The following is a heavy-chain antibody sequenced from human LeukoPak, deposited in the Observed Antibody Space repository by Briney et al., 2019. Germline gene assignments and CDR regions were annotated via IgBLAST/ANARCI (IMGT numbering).Heavy chain of an antibody. D-gene: IGHD1-14*01. CDR2: IIPIFGTA. J-gene: IGHJ4*02. V-gene: IGHV1-69*06. CDR3: ASDGRTGIDFYFDY. Sequence: ASVKVSCKASGGTFSSYAISWVRQAPGQGLEWMGGIIPIFGTANYAQKFQGRVTITADKSTSTAYMELSSLRAEDTAVYYCASDGRTGIDFYFDYWGQGTLVTVSS. CDR1: GGTFSSYA.